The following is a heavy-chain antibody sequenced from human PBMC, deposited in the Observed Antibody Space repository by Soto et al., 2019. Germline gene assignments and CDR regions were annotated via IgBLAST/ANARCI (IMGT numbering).Heavy chain of an antibody. CDR1: GYTLTNFY. J-gene: IGHJ4*02. D-gene: IGHD6-25*01. Sequence: QVQLVQSGAEVKKPGASVKVSCKASGYTLTNFYIHWVRQAPGQGLEWMGIINPNGGSTNYAHNFQGRVTINRDTSTSTVYMDLSSLRSEDTAVYYCARCLGSGDYWGRGTLVTVSS. CDR3: ARCLGSGDY. CDR2: INPNGGST. V-gene: IGHV1-46*03.